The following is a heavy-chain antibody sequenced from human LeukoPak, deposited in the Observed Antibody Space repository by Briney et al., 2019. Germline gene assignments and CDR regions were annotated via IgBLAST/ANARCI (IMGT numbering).Heavy chain of an antibody. CDR2: ISYDGTIP. Sequence: PGGSLRLSCAASGFTFSSYTMHWVRQAPGKGLEWVAVISYDGTIPYYADSVKGRFTISRDNAKNSLYLQMNSLRAEDTAVYYCARGTGTWDYWGQGTLVTVSS. CDR1: GFTFSSYT. V-gene: IGHV3-30-3*01. J-gene: IGHJ4*02. D-gene: IGHD2-8*02. CDR3: ARGTGTWDY.